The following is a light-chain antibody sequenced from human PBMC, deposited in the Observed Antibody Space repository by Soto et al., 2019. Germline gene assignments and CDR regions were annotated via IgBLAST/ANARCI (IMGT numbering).Light chain of an antibody. CDR2: DVT. V-gene: IGLV2-14*03. Sequence: QSALTQPASVSESPGQSITISCTGTSTDVGGYNYVSWYQQHPGKAPRLLIYDVTRRPSGVSNRFSASKSGNTASLTISGLQAEDEADYYCTSYTSTSAPGVFGGGTKLTVL. J-gene: IGLJ3*02. CDR3: TSYTSTSAPGV. CDR1: STDVGGYNY.